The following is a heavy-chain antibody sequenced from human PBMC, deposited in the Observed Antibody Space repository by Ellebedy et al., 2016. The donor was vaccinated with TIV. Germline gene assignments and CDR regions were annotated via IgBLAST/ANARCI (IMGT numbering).Heavy chain of an antibody. CDR3: ASDGSYGDFLSPTHAFEN. D-gene: IGHD4-17*01. J-gene: IGHJ3*02. CDR1: AFSFSNYW. CDR2: IKQDGSEK. Sequence: GGSLRLSCAASAFSFSNYWMSWVRQAPGKGLEWVANIKQDGSEKYYMDSVKGRFTISRDNAKKSLYLQMISLRAEDTAVYYCASDGSYGDFLSPTHAFENWGQGTMVIVSS. V-gene: IGHV3-7*01.